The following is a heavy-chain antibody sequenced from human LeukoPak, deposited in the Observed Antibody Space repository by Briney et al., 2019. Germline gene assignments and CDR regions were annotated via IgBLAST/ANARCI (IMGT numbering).Heavy chain of an antibody. CDR3: ARGDLYSSSWYN. D-gene: IGHD6-13*01. V-gene: IGHV4-30-4*08. CDR1: GGSISSGDNY. J-gene: IGHJ4*02. CDR2: SYYSGST. Sequence: SETLSLTCTVPGGSISSGDNYWSWIRQPPGKGLEWIGYSYYSGSTYYNPSLKSRVTISVDTSKSQLSLKLSSVTAADTAVYYCARGDLYSSSWYNWGQGTLVTVSS.